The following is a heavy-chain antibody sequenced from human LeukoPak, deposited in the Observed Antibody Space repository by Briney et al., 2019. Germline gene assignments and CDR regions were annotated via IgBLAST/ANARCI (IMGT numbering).Heavy chain of an antibody. D-gene: IGHD1-26*01. CDR1: GYTFTSYG. J-gene: IGHJ4*02. CDR2: VSTYNGNT. CDR3: ARQSTGSHYSPIDY. Sequence: GASVKVSCKASGYTFTSYGISWVRQAPGQGLEWMGWVSTYNGNTKYAQNLQGRVTTTTDTSTSTAYMELRSLRSDDTAMYYCARQSTGSHYSPIDYWGQGTLVTVSS. V-gene: IGHV1-18*01.